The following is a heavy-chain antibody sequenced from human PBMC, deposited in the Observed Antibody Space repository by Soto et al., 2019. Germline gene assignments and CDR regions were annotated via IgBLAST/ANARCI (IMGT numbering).Heavy chain of an antibody. Sequence: ASETLSLTCTVSGASISSDGHYWSWIRQHPGKGLEWIGYVYYGLSTYYNPSLKSRVTISIDTSKNQFSLKLSSVTAADTAVYYCAREVAATTHFDYWGQGTLVTVSS. CDR1: GASISSDGHY. V-gene: IGHV4-31*03. D-gene: IGHD2-15*01. J-gene: IGHJ4*02. CDR2: VYYGLST. CDR3: AREVAATTHFDY.